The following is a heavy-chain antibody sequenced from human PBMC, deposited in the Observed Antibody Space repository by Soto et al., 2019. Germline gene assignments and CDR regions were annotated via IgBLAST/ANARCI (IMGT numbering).Heavy chain of an antibody. CDR3: AKGGWADY. D-gene: IGHD6-19*01. CDR1: GFTFSTYA. J-gene: IGHJ4*02. V-gene: IGHV3-23*01. CDR2: IGANDDGST. Sequence: GESLKISCAASGFTFSTYAMTWVRQGPGKGLECVSFIGANDDGSTFYADSVKGRFTISRDNSKNTLYLQMNSLRADDTAVYYCAKGGWADYWGQGALVTVSS.